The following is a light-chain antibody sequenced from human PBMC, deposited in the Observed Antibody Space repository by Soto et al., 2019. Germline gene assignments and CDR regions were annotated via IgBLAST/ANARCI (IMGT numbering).Light chain of an antibody. J-gene: IGKJ1*01. CDR3: HQRSNWPWT. Sequence: EIVLTQSPATLSLSPGERATLSCRASQSVVSSLAWYQQKPGQAPRLLIYDTSDRATGIPARFSGSGSGTDFTLTIRSLEPEDFSICYCHQRSNWPWTFGQGTKVELK. V-gene: IGKV3-11*01. CDR1: QSVVSS. CDR2: DTS.